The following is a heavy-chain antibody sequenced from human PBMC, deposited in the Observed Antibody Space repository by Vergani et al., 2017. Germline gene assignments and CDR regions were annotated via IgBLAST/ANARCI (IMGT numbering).Heavy chain of an antibody. D-gene: IGHD2-15*01. Sequence: EVQLLESGGSLVQPGGSLRLSCVVSGFNFGTYDMSWVRQAPGKGLEWVSAVNSDGDRTYYADSVKGRFTISRDNSNSTLFLQMNSLTDDDTAVYFCARDWVAAPHTYYWNFNLWGRGTLVTVSS. CDR2: VNSDGDRT. CDR1: GFNFGTYD. J-gene: IGHJ2*01. CDR3: ARDWVAAPHTYYWNFNL. V-gene: IGHV3-23*01.